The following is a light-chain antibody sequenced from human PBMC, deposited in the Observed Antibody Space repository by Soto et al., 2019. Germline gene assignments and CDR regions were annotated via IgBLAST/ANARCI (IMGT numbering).Light chain of an antibody. CDR2: GAS. J-gene: IGKJ5*01. CDR1: QSVSSD. CDR3: QQSYNIPPIT. V-gene: IGKV1-39*01. Sequence: MTQSPATLSVSPGERATLSCRASQSVSSDLAWYQQKPGKPPKVLIYGASTLQGGVPSRFSGGGSGTEFTLTISSLQPEDFATYYCQQSYNIPPITFGQGTRLEIK.